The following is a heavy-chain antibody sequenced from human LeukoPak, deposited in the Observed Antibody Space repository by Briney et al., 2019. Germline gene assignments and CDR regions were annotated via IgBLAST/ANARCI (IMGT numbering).Heavy chain of an antibody. CDR2: INHSGST. CDR1: GGSFSGYY. J-gene: IGHJ4*02. Sequence: PSETLSLTCAVYGGSFSGYYWSWIRQPPGKGLEWIGEINHSGSTNYNPSLKSRVTISVDTSKNQFSLKLSSVTAADTAVYYCARGRSRWLRGWGQGTLVTVSS. V-gene: IGHV4-34*01. CDR3: ARGRSRWLRG. D-gene: IGHD5-24*01.